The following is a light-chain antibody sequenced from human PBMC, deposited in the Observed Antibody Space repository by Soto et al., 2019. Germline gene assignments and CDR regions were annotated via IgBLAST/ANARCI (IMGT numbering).Light chain of an antibody. Sequence: EIVLTQSPGSLSLSPGERATLSCRASQSVSSTFFAWYQQRPGQAPRLLMYGASSEATGIPERCSGSGSWTDFALTISRLEPEGFAVYYCEQFYSSVTFGNGTKVEIK. J-gene: IGKJ1*01. CDR2: GAS. V-gene: IGKV3-20*01. CDR1: QSVSSTF. CDR3: EQFYSSVT.